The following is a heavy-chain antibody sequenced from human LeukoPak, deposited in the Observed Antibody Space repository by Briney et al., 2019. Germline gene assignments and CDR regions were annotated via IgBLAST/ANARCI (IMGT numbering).Heavy chain of an antibody. CDR3: ARDLLIARSGQQLAFGYDY. Sequence: GGSLRLSCAASGFTFSDYYMSWIRQAPGKGLEWVSYISSSGSTMYYADSVKGRFTISRDNAKNSLYLQMNSLRVEDTAVYYCARDLLIARSGQQLAFGYDYWGQGTLVTVSS. D-gene: IGHD6-13*01. CDR1: GFTFSDYY. V-gene: IGHV3-11*01. J-gene: IGHJ4*02. CDR2: ISSSGSTM.